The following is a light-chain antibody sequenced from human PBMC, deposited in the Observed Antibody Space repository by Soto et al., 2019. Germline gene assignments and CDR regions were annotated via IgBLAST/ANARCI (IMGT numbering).Light chain of an antibody. CDR3: SSYTSNSTLV. CDR2: TNT. Sequence: QSVLTQPPSASGTPGQRVTISCSGSSSNVGGNPVNWYQHVPTTAPKLLIYTNTQRPSGVPDRFSGSKSGTSASLAISGLQSEDEADYFCSSYTSNSTLVFGGGTKLTVL. CDR1: SSNVGGNP. V-gene: IGLV1-44*01. J-gene: IGLJ3*02.